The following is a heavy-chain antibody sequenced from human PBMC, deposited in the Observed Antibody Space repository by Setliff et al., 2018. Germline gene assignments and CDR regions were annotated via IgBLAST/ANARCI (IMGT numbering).Heavy chain of an antibody. D-gene: IGHD2-21*01. CDR3: ARDRGGTAIANWFDR. Sequence: ASVKVSCKASGYPFTSYDINWVRQATGQGLEWMGWMNPNSGNTGYAQKFQGRVTMTRNTSISTAYMDLSILRSEDSAVYYCARDRGGTAIANWFDRWGQGTLVTVSS. J-gene: IGHJ5*02. CDR1: GYPFTSYD. V-gene: IGHV1-8*02. CDR2: MNPNSGNT.